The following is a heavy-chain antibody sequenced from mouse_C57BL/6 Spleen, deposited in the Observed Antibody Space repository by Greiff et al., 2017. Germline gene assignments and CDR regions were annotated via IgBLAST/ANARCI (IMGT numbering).Heavy chain of an antibody. Sequence: QVQLQQPGAELVKPGASVKLSCKASGYTFTSYWMHWVKQRPGRGLEWIGRIDPNSGGTKYNEKFKGKATLTVDKPSSTAYMQLSSLTSEDSAVYYCARGNWDLYYAMDYWGQGTSVTVSS. CDR2: IDPNSGGT. CDR1: GYTFTSYW. J-gene: IGHJ4*01. D-gene: IGHD4-1*01. V-gene: IGHV1-72*01. CDR3: ARGNWDLYYAMDY.